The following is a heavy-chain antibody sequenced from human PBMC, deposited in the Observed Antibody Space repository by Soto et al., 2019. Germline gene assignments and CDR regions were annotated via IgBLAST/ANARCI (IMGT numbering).Heavy chain of an antibody. V-gene: IGHV3-30*18. CDR3: VKDRRTEAYGMEV. CDR2: ISYDGTNK. D-gene: IGHD2-21*01. Sequence: QVQLVESGGGVVQPGRSLRLSCAASGFTFSSHGLHWVRQAPSRGLEWVAVISYDGTNKQYGDSVKGRFTISRDNSQNTLYLKMNSLRAEDTAVYYCVKDRRTEAYGMEVWGQGTTVTVSS. CDR1: GFTFSSHG. J-gene: IGHJ6*02.